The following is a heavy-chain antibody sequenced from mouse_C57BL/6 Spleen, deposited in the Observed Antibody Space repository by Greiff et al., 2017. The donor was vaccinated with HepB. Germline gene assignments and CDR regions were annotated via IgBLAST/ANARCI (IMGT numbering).Heavy chain of an antibody. V-gene: IGHV5-4*01. D-gene: IGHD4-1*02. CDR1: GFTFSSYA. CDR3: AREATGSYWYFDV. J-gene: IGHJ1*03. CDR2: ISDVGSYT. Sequence: EVKLMESGGGLVNPGGSLKLSCAASGFTFSSYAMSWVRQTPEKRLEWVATISDVGSYTYYPDNVKGRFTISRDNAKNNLYLQMSHLKSEDTAMYYCAREATGSYWYFDVWGTGTTVTVSS.